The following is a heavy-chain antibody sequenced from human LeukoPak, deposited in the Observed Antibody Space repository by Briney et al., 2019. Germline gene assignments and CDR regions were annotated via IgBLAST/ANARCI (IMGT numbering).Heavy chain of an antibody. CDR3: ARAGWGNYDFLRVYYPDFGY. CDR1: GGTFSSYA. D-gene: IGHD3-3*01. J-gene: IGHJ4*02. Sequence: SVKVSCKASGGTFSSYAISWVRQAPGQGLEWMGGIIPIFGTANYAQKFQGRVTITADESTSTAYMELSSLRSEDTAVYYCARAGWGNYDFLRVYYPDFGYWAQEPLVTVSS. CDR2: IIPIFGTA. V-gene: IGHV1-69*13.